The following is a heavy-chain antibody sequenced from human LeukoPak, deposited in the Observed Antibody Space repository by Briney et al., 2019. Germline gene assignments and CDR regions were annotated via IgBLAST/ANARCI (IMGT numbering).Heavy chain of an antibody. CDR2: IYPGDSDT. J-gene: IGHJ4*02. D-gene: IGHD3-16*02. CDR3: ARHVGLRFLLGELSH. CDR1: GYSFTSYW. Sequence: GESLKISCKGSGYSFTSYWIGWVRQMPGKGLEWMGIIYPGDSDTRYSPSFQGQVTISADKSISTAYLQWSSLKASDTAMHYCARHVGLRFLLGELSHWGQGTLVTVSS. V-gene: IGHV5-51*01.